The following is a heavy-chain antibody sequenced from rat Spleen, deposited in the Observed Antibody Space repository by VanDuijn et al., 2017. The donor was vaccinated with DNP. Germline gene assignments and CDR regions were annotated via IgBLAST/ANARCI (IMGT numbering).Heavy chain of an antibody. V-gene: IGHV5-22*01. CDR2: INYDGGGT. CDR3: TRRDSSLLLHGFFDY. D-gene: IGHD1-1*01. CDR1: GFTFSRYW. J-gene: IGHJ2*01. Sequence: EVQLVESGGGLVQPGGSLKLSCAASGFTFSRYWMYWLRQAPEKGLEWVATINYDGGGTYYGHSVKGRFTISRDNARSILYLQMDSLGSEDTATYYCTRRDSSLLLHGFFDYWGQGVMVTVSS.